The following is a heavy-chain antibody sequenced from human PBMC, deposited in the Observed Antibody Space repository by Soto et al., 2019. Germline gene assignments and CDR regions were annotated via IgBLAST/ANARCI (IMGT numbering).Heavy chain of an antibody. J-gene: IGHJ6*02. V-gene: IGHV1-46*01. CDR1: GYTFTSYY. D-gene: IGHD3-3*01. CDR3: ARELRDNYDFWSGYYGYYYYYGMDV. CDR2: INPSGGST. Sequence: GASVKVSCKAPGYTFTSYYMHWVRQAPGQGLEWMGIINPSGGSTSYAQKFQGRVTMTRDTSTSTVYMELSSLRSEDTAVYYCARELRDNYDFWSGYYGYYYYYGMDVWGQGTTVTVSS.